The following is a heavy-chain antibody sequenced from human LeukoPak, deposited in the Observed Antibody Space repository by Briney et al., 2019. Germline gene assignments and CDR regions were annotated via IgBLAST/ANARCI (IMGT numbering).Heavy chain of an antibody. Sequence: SETLSPTCTVSGGSISSYYWSWIRQPPGKGLEWIGYIYTSGSTNYNPSLKSRVTISVDTSKNQFSLKLSSVTAADTAVYYCARRRSLDYWGQGTLVTVSS. V-gene: IGHV4-4*09. CDR1: GGSISSYY. D-gene: IGHD3-16*01. CDR2: IYTSGST. CDR3: ARRRSLDY. J-gene: IGHJ4*02.